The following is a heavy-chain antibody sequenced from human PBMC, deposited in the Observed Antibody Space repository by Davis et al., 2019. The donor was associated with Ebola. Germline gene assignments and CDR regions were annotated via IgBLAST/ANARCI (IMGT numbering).Heavy chain of an antibody. Sequence: GESLKISCAASGFTFSSYSMNWVRQAPGKGLECVSYISSSSSTIYYADSVKGRFTISRDNAKNTLYLQMNSLRAEDTAVYYCARATRGWFDPWGQGTLVTVSS. V-gene: IGHV3-48*04. CDR2: ISSSSSTI. D-gene: IGHD1-1*01. CDR3: ARATRGWFDP. CDR1: GFTFSSYS. J-gene: IGHJ5*02.